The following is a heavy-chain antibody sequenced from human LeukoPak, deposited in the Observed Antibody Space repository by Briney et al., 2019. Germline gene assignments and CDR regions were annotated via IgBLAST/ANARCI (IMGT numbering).Heavy chain of an antibody. Sequence: GGSLRLSCAASGFTFSSYSMNWVRQAPGKGLEWVSSISSSSSYIYYAHSVKGRFTISRDNAKNSLYLQMNSPRAEDTAVYYCARDISTVTPFGFDYWGQGTLVTVSS. CDR2: ISSSSSYI. D-gene: IGHD4-17*01. CDR3: ARDISTVTPFGFDY. CDR1: GFTFSSYS. V-gene: IGHV3-21*01. J-gene: IGHJ4*02.